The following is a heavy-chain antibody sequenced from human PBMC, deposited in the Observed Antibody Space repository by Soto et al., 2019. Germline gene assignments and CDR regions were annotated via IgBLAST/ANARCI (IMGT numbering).Heavy chain of an antibody. V-gene: IGHV5-51*01. CDR3: ARPGSSSSISWYDP. CDR2: IYPGDSDT. D-gene: IGHD6-6*01. J-gene: IGHJ5*02. CDR1: GYSFASYW. Sequence: PGESLKISCKTSGYSFASYWIGWVRQMPGKGLELMGIIYPGDSDTRYNQPLEGKVTISADKSIRTVFLQWSSLKASDTAIYYCARPGSSSSISWYDPGGQGTLVNASS.